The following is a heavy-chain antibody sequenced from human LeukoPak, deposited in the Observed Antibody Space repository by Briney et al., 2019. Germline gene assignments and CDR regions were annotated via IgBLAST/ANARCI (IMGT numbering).Heavy chain of an antibody. CDR1: GFTFSGSA. V-gene: IGHV3-73*01. J-gene: IGHJ5*02. CDR2: IRSKANSYAT. CDR3: TRRSPEWWFDP. Sequence: GGSLKLSCAASGFTFSGSAMHWVRQASGKGLELVGRIRSKANSYATAYAASVKGRFTISRDDSKNTAYLQMNSLKTEDTAVYYCTRRSPEWWFDPWGQGTLVTVSS. D-gene: IGHD3-3*01.